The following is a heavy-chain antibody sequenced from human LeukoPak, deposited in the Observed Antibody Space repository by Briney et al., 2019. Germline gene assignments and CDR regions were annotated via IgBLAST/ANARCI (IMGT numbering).Heavy chain of an antibody. D-gene: IGHD4-17*01. CDR2: ISTRGGST. CDR3: AKGRPYGDYVSDFDY. CDR1: GFTFNSYV. Sequence: GGSLRLSCAASGFTFNSYVMSWVRQTPGKGLEWVSYISTRGGSTYYADSVKGRFTISRDNSKNTLNLQMNSLRAEDTAVYYCAKGRPYGDYVSDFDYWGQGTLVTVSS. J-gene: IGHJ4*02. V-gene: IGHV3-23*01.